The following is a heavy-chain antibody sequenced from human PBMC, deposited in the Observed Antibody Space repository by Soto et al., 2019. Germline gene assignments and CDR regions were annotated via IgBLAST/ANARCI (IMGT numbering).Heavy chain of an antibody. CDR3: ASLGYGSGSYYYYYGMDV. CDR1: GYTFTSYD. CDR2: MNPNSGNT. Sequence: GASVKVSCKASGYTFTSYDINWVRQATGQGLEWMGWMNPNSGNTGYAQKFQGRVTMTRNTSISTAYMELSSLRSEDTAVYYCASLGYGSGSYYYYYGMDVWGQGTTVTVSS. J-gene: IGHJ6*02. V-gene: IGHV1-8*01. D-gene: IGHD3-10*01.